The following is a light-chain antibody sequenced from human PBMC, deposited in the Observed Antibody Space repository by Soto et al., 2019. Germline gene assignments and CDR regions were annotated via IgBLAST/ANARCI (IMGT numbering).Light chain of an antibody. CDR3: QQYNKWPLT. CDR2: GAS. Sequence: EIVLTQSTATLSLSPGERAILSRRASQSVNSYLAWYQQKPGQAPRLLIYGASTRATGIPVRFSGSASGTEFTLTISSLQSEDFTVYYCQQYNKWPLTFGQGTKVDI. V-gene: IGKV3-15*01. J-gene: IGKJ1*01. CDR1: QSVNSY.